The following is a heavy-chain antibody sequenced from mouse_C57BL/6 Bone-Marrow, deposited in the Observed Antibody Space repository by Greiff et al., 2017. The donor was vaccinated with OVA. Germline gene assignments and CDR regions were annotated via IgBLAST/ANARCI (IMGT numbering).Heavy chain of an antibody. Sequence: VQLQQSGAELVRPGASVKLSCTASGFNIKDDYMHWVKQRPEQGLEWIGWIDPENGDTEYASKFQGKATITADTSSNTAYLQLSSLTSEDTAVYYCTIGASNYVDYWGQGTTLTVSS. CDR3: TIGASNYVDY. J-gene: IGHJ2*01. V-gene: IGHV14-4*01. CDR1: GFNIKDDY. CDR2: IDPENGDT. D-gene: IGHD2-10*02.